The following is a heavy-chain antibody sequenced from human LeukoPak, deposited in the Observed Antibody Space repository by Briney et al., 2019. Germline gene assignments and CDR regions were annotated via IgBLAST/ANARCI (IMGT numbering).Heavy chain of an antibody. CDR2: ISYDGRLK. CDR1: GFTFSTYG. J-gene: IGHJ4*02. V-gene: IGHV3-30*03. D-gene: IGHD1-26*01. CDR3: AREETGSYGVDY. Sequence: GRSLRLSCEASGFTFSTYGMHWVRQATGKGPEWVAVISYDGRLKDYADSVKGRFTISRDNSKNTLSLQMNSLRLEDTAVYYCAREETGSYGVDYWGQGTLVTVSS.